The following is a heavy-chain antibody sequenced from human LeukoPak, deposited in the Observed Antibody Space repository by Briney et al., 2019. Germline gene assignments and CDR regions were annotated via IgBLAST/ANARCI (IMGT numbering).Heavy chain of an antibody. J-gene: IGHJ4*02. D-gene: IGHD3-16*02. CDR3: AREAPITFGGVIVGGYYFDY. CDR2: IYSGGST. V-gene: IGHV3-66*01. CDR1: GFTFSSYA. Sequence: GGSLRLSCAASGFTFSSYAMSWVRQAPGKGLEWVSVIYSGGSTYYADSVKGRFTISRDNSKNTLYLQMNSLRAEDTAVYYCAREAPITFGGVIVGGYYFDYWGQGTLVTVSS.